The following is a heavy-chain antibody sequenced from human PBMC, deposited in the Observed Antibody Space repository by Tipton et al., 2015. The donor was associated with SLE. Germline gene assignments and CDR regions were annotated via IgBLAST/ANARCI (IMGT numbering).Heavy chain of an antibody. CDR2: IYTSGST. D-gene: IGHD6-13*01. J-gene: IGHJ6*01. Sequence: TRSLTCTVSGGSISSGSYYWSWIRQPAGKGLEWIGHIYTSGSTNYNPSLKSRVTISVDTSKNQFSLKLSSVTAADTAVYYCARKGGYSSSPRYGLDVWGKGTTVTVSP. V-gene: IGHV4-61*09. CDR1: GGSISSGSYY. CDR3: ARKGGYSSSPRYGLDV.